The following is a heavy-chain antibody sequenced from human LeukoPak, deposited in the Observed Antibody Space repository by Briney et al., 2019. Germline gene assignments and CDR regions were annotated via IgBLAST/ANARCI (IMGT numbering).Heavy chain of an antibody. CDR1: GGSVGSSPYY. V-gene: IGHV4-39*07. CDR3: ARVGDYSSSWYDLLYFES. Sequence: SETLSLTCTVSGGSVGSSPYYWAWVRQPPGRELDWIGSVSYSGRPSYTPSLESRVTISVDTSKNQFFLKFNSVTAADTAVYYCARVGDYSSSWYDLLYFESWGPGTLVTVSS. D-gene: IGHD6-13*01. CDR2: VSYSGRP. J-gene: IGHJ4*02.